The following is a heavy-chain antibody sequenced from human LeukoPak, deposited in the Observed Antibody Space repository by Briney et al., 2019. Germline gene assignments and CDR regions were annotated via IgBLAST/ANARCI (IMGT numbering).Heavy chain of an antibody. CDR3: ARQSSYSTGWYGFDI. Sequence: ASVKVSCKASGYTFTSYDINWVRQATGQGLEWMGWMNPNSGNTGYAQKFQGRVTITRNTSISTAYMELSSLRSDDTAVYYCARQSSYSTGWYGFDIWGQGTMVTVSS. J-gene: IGHJ3*02. D-gene: IGHD6-19*01. V-gene: IGHV1-8*03. CDR1: GYTFTSYD. CDR2: MNPNSGNT.